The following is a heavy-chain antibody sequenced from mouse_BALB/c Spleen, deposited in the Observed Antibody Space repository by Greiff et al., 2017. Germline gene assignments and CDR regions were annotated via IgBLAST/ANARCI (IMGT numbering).Heavy chain of an antibody. CDR2: INSNGGST. Sequence: EVKVVESGGGLVKLGGSLKLSCAASGFTFSSYYMSWVRQTPEKRLELVAAINSNGGSTYYPDTVKGRFTISRDNAKNTLYLQMSSLKSEDTALYYCARGDYGGDAMDYWGQGTSVTVSS. D-gene: IGHD2-4*01. J-gene: IGHJ4*01. CDR1: GFTFSSYY. CDR3: ARGDYGGDAMDY. V-gene: IGHV5-6-2*01.